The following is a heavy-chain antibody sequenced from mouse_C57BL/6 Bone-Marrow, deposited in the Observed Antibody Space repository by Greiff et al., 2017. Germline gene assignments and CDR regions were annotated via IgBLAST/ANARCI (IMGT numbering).Heavy chain of an antibody. Sequence: EVQVVESGGGLVQPGESLKLSCESNEYEFPSHDMSWVRKTPEKRLELVAAINSDGGSTDYPDTRERRFIISRDNTKKTLYLQMSSLRSEDNALYYCARLSTASDWYFDVWGTGTTVTVSS. V-gene: IGHV5-2*01. CDR1: EYEFPSHD. CDR3: ARLSTASDWYFDV. D-gene: IGHD1-2*01. CDR2: INSDGGST. J-gene: IGHJ1*03.